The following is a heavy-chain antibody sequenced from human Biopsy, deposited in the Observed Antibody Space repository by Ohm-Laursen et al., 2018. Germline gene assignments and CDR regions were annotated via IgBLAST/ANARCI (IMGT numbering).Heavy chain of an antibody. V-gene: IGHV1-46*01. CDR3: ARNTGWYGDLYYFDY. CDR2: INPSGSTT. Sequence: ASVKVSCKTSGYSSTSYYMHWVRQAPGQGLEWMGMINPSGSTTSYPQIFQGRVTMTRDTSKSTVYMELSSLRSADTAVYFCARNTGWYGDLYYFDYWGQGTLVTVSS. CDR1: GYSSTSYY. D-gene: IGHD6-19*01. J-gene: IGHJ4*02.